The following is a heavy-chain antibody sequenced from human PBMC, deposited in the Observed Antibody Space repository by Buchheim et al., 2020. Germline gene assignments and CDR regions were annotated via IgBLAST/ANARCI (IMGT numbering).Heavy chain of an antibody. Sequence: EVQLLESGGGLVQPGGSLGLSCTASGFTFTSYAMNWVRQAPGKGLEWVSGISGSGDVPYYADSVKCRFTISRDNSKNTVSLQMNSLRAEDTAEYYCAASLSGTRGRLPYWGHGTL. J-gene: IGHJ1*01. D-gene: IGHD6-13*01. CDR2: ISGSGDVP. CDR3: AASLSGTRGRLPY. V-gene: IGHV3-23*01. CDR1: GFTFTSYA.